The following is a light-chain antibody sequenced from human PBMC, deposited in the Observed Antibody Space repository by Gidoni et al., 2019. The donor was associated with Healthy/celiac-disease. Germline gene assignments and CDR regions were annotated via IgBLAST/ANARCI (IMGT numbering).Light chain of an antibody. CDR1: SPNIGAGYD. J-gene: IGLJ2*01. CDR2: GNS. CDR3: QSYDSSLSVVV. Sequence: QSVPTQPPSVSSAPGPRVTTSGTGRSPNIGAGYDVHWYQQLPGTAPQLLIYGNSNRPSGVPDRFSGSKSGTSASLAITVLQAEDEADYYCQSYDSSLSVVVFGGGTKLTVL. V-gene: IGLV1-40*01.